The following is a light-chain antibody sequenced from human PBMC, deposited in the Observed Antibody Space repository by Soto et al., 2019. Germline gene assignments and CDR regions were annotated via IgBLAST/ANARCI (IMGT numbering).Light chain of an antibody. J-gene: IGKJ1*01. CDR3: QQYRTSPRT. Sequence: EIVLTQSPGTLSLFPGERATFSCRASQSVASSYLAWYQQKFGQAPRLLIYGASNRAAGIPDRFSGSGSGTDFTLTSSRLDPEDSAVYFCQQYRTSPRTFGQGTKVEI. CDR2: GAS. V-gene: IGKV3-20*01. CDR1: QSVASSY.